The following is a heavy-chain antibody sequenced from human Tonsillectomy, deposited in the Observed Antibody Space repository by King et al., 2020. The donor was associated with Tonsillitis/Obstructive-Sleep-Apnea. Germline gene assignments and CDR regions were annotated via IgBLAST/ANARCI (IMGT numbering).Heavy chain of an antibody. Sequence: VQLVESGGGWVQPGGSLRLSWAASGITFSSYAMSWVRQAPGKGLEWVSTISGGGGSTYYADSVKGRFTISSDNSKNTLYLQMNSLRAEDTAVYYCAKAMVQGIIITIFDYWGQGTLVTVSS. D-gene: IGHD3-10*01. V-gene: IGHV3-23*04. CDR1: GITFSSYA. J-gene: IGHJ4*02. CDR2: ISGGGGST. CDR3: AKAMVQGIIITIFDY.